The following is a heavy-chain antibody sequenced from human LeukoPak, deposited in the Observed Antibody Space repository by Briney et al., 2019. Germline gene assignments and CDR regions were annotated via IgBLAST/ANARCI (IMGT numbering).Heavy chain of an antibody. Sequence: SVKVSCKVSGGTFSSYAISWVRQAPGQGLEWMGGIIPIFGTANYAQKFQGRVTITADESTSTAYMELSSLRSEDTAVYYCARDRHDYDILTGYYNLDAFDIWGQGTMVTVSS. V-gene: IGHV1-69*13. CDR2: IIPIFGTA. D-gene: IGHD3-9*01. CDR1: GGTFSSYA. CDR3: ARDRHDYDILTGYYNLDAFDI. J-gene: IGHJ3*02.